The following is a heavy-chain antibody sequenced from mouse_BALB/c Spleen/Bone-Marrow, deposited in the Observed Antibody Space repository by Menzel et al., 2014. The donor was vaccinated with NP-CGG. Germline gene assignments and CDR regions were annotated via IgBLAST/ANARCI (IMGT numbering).Heavy chain of an antibody. D-gene: IGHD1-1*01. Sequence: EVQLVESGGGLVKPGGSLKLSCAASGFTFSDYYMYWVRQTPEKRLEWVATISDGGSYTYYPDSVKGRFTISRDNAKSNLYLQMSSLKSEDTAMYYCANYYGSTWFAYWGQGTLVTVSA. CDR2: ISDGGSYT. CDR3: ANYYGSTWFAY. V-gene: IGHV5-4*02. CDR1: GFTFSDYY. J-gene: IGHJ3*01.